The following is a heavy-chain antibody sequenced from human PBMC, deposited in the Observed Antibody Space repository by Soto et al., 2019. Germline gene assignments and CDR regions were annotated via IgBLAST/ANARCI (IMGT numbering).Heavy chain of an antibody. J-gene: IGHJ4*02. V-gene: IGHV3-74*01. Sequence: EVQLVESGGGLVQPGGSLSLSCAASGLTFSSYWMHWVRQAPGKGLVWVSRINSDGSSTSYAGSVKGRFTISRDNAKNTLYLQMNSLRAEDTAVSYCVRTSLVVAAATREDYWGQGTLVTVSS. D-gene: IGHD2-15*01. CDR3: VRTSLVVAAATREDY. CDR2: INSDGSST. CDR1: GLTFSSYW.